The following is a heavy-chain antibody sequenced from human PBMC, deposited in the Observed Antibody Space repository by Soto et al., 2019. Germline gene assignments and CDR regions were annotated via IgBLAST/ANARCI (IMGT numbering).Heavy chain of an antibody. CDR1: GYTFNNYG. J-gene: IGHJ6*02. D-gene: IGHD3-10*01. Sequence: ASVKVSCKASGYTFNNYGITWVRQAPGQGLEWLGWISVYNGNKNYAKKVQGRVSMAADTSTSTAHMELRSLQSDDTAVYFCARVAITLIRGLKVYYYGMDVWGQGTTVTVSS. V-gene: IGHV1-18*01. CDR2: ISVYNGNK. CDR3: ARVAITLIRGLKVYYYGMDV.